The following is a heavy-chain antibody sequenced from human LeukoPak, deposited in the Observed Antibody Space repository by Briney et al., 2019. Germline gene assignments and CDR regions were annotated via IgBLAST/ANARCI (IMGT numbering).Heavy chain of an antibody. CDR1: GFSFSGDA. Sequence: GGSLRLSCAASGFSFSGDAIHWVRQAPGKGLEWVALIWSDGSQTKYAGSVKGRFTVSRDNSKNTAFLQMNGLTVEDTAVYYCAGAAGLGNYLIDYWGQGTLVTVSS. J-gene: IGHJ4*02. CDR3: AGAAGLGNYLIDY. CDR2: IWSDGSQT. V-gene: IGHV3-33*01. D-gene: IGHD3-16*01.